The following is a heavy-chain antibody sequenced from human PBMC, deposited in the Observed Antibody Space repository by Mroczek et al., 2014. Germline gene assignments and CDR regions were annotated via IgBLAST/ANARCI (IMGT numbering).Heavy chain of an antibody. J-gene: IGHJ6*02. CDR2: IYYSGST. Sequence: QVQLQESGPGLVKPSQTLSLTCTVSGGSISSGGYYWSWIRQHPGKGLEWIGYIYYSGSTYYNPSLKSRVTISVDTSKNQFSLKLSSVTAADTAVYYCARDRREAGIRLDYYYYGMDVWGQGTTVTVSS. D-gene: IGHD3-10*01. CDR1: GGSISSGGYY. CDR3: ARDRREAGIRLDYYYYGMDV. V-gene: IGHV4-31*03.